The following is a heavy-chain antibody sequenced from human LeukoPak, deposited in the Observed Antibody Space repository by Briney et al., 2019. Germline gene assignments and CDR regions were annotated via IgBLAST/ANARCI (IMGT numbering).Heavy chain of an antibody. Sequence: GGSLRLSCTVSGFTFGDYAMSWFRQAPGKGLEWVALIRSKAYGGTTEYAASVKGRFTISRDDSKSIAYLQMNSLKTEDTAVYSCTRGFDFYGSGTYSDYWGQGTLVTVSS. CDR2: IRSKAYGGTT. V-gene: IGHV3-49*03. CDR3: TRGFDFYGSGTYSDY. J-gene: IGHJ4*02. CDR1: GFTFGDYA. D-gene: IGHD3-10*01.